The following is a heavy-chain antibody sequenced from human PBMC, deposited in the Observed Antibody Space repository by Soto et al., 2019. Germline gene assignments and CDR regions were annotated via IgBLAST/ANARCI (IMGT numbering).Heavy chain of an antibody. D-gene: IGHD2-15*01. CDR1: GFTFGDSY. CDR3: VRGGGGGLFDP. J-gene: IGHJ5*02. Sequence: PGGSLRLSCAGSGFTFGDSYMSWIRQAPGKGLEWLSYISPGSRYPAYADSVKGRFTISRDNAKRSLYLQMMSLTAEDTAIYYCVRGGGGGLFDPWGQGTMVTVSA. V-gene: IGHV3-11*06. CDR2: ISPGSRYP.